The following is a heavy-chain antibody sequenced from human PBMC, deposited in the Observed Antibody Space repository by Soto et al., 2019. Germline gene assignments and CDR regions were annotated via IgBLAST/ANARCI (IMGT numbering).Heavy chain of an antibody. V-gene: IGHV3-33*01. D-gene: IGHD3-10*01. CDR2: IWYDGSKK. CDR1: GFTFSSYG. CDR3: ARGSEGNAFDI. J-gene: IGHJ3*02. Sequence: GGSLRLSCAASGFTFSSYGMHWVRQAPGKGLEWVALIWYDGSKKYYADSAKGRFTISRDDSKNTLYLQMNSLRADDRAVYYCARGSEGNAFDIWGQGTMVTVSS.